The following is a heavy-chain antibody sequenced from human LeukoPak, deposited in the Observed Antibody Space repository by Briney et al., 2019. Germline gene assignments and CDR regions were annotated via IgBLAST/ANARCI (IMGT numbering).Heavy chain of an antibody. D-gene: IGHD5-24*01. V-gene: IGHV1-69*05. Sequence: SVKVSCKASGGTFSSYAISWVRQAPGQGLEWMGGIIPIFGTANYAQKFQGRVTITTGESTSTAYMELSSLRSEDTAVYYCAREGVEMATKYYFDYWGQGTLVTVSS. CDR2: IIPIFGTA. J-gene: IGHJ4*02. CDR1: GGTFSSYA. CDR3: AREGVEMATKYYFDY.